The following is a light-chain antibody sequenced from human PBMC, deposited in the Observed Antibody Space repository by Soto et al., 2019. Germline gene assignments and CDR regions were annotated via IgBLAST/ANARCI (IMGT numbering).Light chain of an antibody. J-gene: IGKJ1*01. V-gene: IGKV3-15*01. Sequence: ELVRTQSPATLSVSPGVRATLSCRDSHSFRSNLAWYQKKPGQDPRLLIYGASTRATGITAMFSGSGSGTEFTRTISSLQSEDFAIYFCQQYNNWPPDRTFGQGTKVEIK. CDR2: GAS. CDR1: HSFRSN. CDR3: QQYNNWPPDRT.